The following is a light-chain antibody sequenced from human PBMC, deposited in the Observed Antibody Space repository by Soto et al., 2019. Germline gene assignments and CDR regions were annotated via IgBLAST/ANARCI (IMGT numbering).Light chain of an antibody. V-gene: IGKV1-27*01. CDR3: QKHNAAPLT. CDR2: ASS. CDR1: QGIGNY. Sequence: DIQMTQSPSSLSASIGDSVTIXXRASQGIGNYLAWYQQKPGKVPKLXIYASSTLQSGVPSRFSGSGSGTDFTLTISNLQPEDVATYYCQKHNAAPLTFGGGTKVDIK. J-gene: IGKJ4*02.